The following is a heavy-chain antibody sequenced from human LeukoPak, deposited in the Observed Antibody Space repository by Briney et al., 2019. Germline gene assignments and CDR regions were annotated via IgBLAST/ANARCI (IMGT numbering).Heavy chain of an antibody. Sequence: GGSLRLSCAASGFTLSIYGMSWVRQAPGKGLEWVSSITGSGSNTFYADSVKGRFTISRDNSENTLHLQMNSLRAEDTAIYYCAKKYDETSGGYFFDSWGQGTLVTVSS. J-gene: IGHJ4*02. CDR2: ITGSGSNT. CDR3: AKKYDETSGGYFFDS. V-gene: IGHV3-23*01. CDR1: GFTLSIYG. D-gene: IGHD6-25*01.